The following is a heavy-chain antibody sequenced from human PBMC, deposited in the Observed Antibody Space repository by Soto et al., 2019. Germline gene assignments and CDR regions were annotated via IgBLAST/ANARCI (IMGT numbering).Heavy chain of an antibody. CDR3: ARPSYALNWDFHYGMQV. V-gene: IGHV4-34*01. CDR1: GGSFSGYY. Sequence: SQTLSLTCAVSGGSFSGYYSTCIRQIPGKGLEWIGEINQSGNTKYNPSLMSRVTMSVDTSRNQFSLKLRSVTAADTAVYYCARPSYALNWDFHYGMQVWGQVTSVTVS. J-gene: IGHJ6*02. D-gene: IGHD2-2*01. CDR2: INQSGNT.